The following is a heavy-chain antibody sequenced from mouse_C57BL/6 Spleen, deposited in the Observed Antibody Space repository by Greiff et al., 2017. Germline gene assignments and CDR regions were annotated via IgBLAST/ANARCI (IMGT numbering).Heavy chain of an antibody. CDR3: ARSGTTVVAPRDY. J-gene: IGHJ2*01. V-gene: IGHV1-82*01. CDR2: IYPGDGDT. CDR1: GYAFSSSW. Sequence: QVQLQQSGPELVKPGASVKISCKASGYAFSSSWMNWVKQRPGKGLEWIGRIYPGDGDTNYNGKFKGKATLTADKSSSTAYMQLSSLTSEDSAVYFCARSGTTVVAPRDYWGQGTTLTVSS. D-gene: IGHD1-1*01.